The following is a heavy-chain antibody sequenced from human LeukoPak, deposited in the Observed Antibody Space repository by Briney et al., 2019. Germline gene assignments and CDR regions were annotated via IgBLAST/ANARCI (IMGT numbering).Heavy chain of an antibody. D-gene: IGHD3-10*01. Sequence: SETLSLTCTVSGGSISSYYWSWIRQPAGKGLEWIGRIYTSGSTNYNPSLKSRVTISVDTSKNQFSLKLSSVTAADTATYYCARLMYYSDSGSYGMDVWGQGTTVTVSS. CDR1: GGSISSYY. J-gene: IGHJ6*02. V-gene: IGHV4-4*07. CDR2: IYTSGST. CDR3: ARLMYYSDSGSYGMDV.